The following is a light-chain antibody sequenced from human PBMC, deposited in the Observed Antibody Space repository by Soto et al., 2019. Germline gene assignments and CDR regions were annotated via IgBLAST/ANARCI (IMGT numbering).Light chain of an antibody. CDR3: QQYGSSPWT. Sequence: ESVLTQSPGTLSLSPGERATVSCRASQSVSSSYLAWYQQKPGQAPRLLIYGASSRATGIPDRFSGSGSGTDFTLTISRLEPEDFAVYYCQQYGSSPWTFGQGTKVDI. CDR1: QSVSSSY. J-gene: IGKJ1*01. CDR2: GAS. V-gene: IGKV3-20*01.